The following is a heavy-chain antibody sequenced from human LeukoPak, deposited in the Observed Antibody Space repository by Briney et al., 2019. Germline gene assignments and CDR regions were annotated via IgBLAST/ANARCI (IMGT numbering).Heavy chain of an antibody. CDR1: GYSFTSYW. CDR3: ARQADYGGNPFDY. CDR2: IYPGDSDT. Sequence: GESLKISCKGSGYSFTSYWIGWVRQMPGKGLEWMGIIYPGDSDTRYSPSFQAQVTISADKSISTAYLQWSSLKASHSAMYYCARQADYGGNPFDYWGQGTLVTVSS. J-gene: IGHJ4*02. D-gene: IGHD4-23*01. V-gene: IGHV5-51*01.